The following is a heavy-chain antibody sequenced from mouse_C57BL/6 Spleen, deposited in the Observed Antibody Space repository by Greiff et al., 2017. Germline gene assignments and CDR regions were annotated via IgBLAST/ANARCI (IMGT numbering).Heavy chain of an antibody. CDR2: IYPRDGST. Sequence: VQLQQSDAELVKPGASVKISCKASGYTFTDHSIHWMKQRPEQGLEWIGYIYPRDGSTKYNEKFKGKATLTADKSSSTAYMQLNSLTSEDSAVYFCARFGLRLLYAMDYWGQGTSVTVSS. V-gene: IGHV1-78*01. CDR3: ARFGLRLLYAMDY. CDR1: GYTFTDHS. D-gene: IGHD3-2*02. J-gene: IGHJ4*01.